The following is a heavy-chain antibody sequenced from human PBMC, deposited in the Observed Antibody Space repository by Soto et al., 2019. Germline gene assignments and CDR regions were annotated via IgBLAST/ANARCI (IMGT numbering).Heavy chain of an antibody. Sequence: PSETLSLTCTVSGGSISSSSYYWGWIRQPPGKGLEWIGSIYYSGSTYDNPSLKSRVTISVDTSKNQFSLTLSSVTAADTAVYYCAIFCTNGVCGGYGMDVWGQGTTVTVS. J-gene: IGHJ6*02. D-gene: IGHD2-8*01. CDR1: GGSISSSSYY. CDR3: AIFCTNGVCGGYGMDV. V-gene: IGHV4-39*01. CDR2: IYYSGST.